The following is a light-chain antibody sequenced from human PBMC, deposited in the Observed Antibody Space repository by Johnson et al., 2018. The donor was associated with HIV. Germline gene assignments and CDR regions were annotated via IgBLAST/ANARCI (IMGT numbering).Light chain of an antibody. CDR3: GTWDSSLSADYD. Sequence: QSVLTQPPSVSAAPGQKVTISCSGSSSNIGNNYVSWYQQLPGTAPKLLVYDNNKRPSGIPDRFSGSKSGTSATLGITGLQTGDEADYYCGTWDSSLSADYDFGPGTKVSVL. CDR1: SSNIGNNY. J-gene: IGLJ1*01. V-gene: IGLV1-51*01. CDR2: DNN.